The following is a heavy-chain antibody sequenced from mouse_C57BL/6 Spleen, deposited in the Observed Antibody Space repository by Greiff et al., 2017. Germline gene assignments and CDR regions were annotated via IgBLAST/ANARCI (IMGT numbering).Heavy chain of an antibody. Sequence: VQLQQPGAELVKPGASVKMSCKASGYTFTSYWITWVKQRPGQGLEWIGDIYPGSGSTNYNEKFKSKATLTVDTSSSTAYMQLSSLTSEDSAVYYCAREGYDYDRFAYWGQGTLVTVSA. CDR2: IYPGSGST. CDR3: AREGYDYDRFAY. J-gene: IGHJ3*01. CDR1: GYTFTSYW. V-gene: IGHV1-55*01. D-gene: IGHD2-4*01.